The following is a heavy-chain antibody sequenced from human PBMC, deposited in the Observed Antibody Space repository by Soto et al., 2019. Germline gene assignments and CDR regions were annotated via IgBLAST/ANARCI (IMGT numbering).Heavy chain of an antibody. CDR2: ISYDGSNK. D-gene: IGHD4-4*01. V-gene: IGHV3-30-3*01. CDR1: GFTFSSYA. Sequence: GGSLRLSCAASGFTFSSYAMHWVRQAPGKGLEWVAVISYDGSNKYYADSVKGRFTISRDNSKNTLYLQMNSLRAEDTAVYYCAREVTVTMDYYYYGMDVWGQGTTVTVSS. J-gene: IGHJ6*02. CDR3: AREVTVTMDYYYYGMDV.